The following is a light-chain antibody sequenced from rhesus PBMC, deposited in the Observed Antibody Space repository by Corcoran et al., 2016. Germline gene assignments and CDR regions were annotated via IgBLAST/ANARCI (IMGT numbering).Light chain of an antibody. Sequence: EIVMTQSPATLALSPGERATLSCRARQRVSSYLASYQQTPGQAPRLLIYGASSRATGIPERFSGSGSGTEFTLTISSLEPEDVGVYFCLQSSNWPWTFGQGTKVEIK. V-gene: IGKV3-24*04. CDR2: GAS. J-gene: IGKJ1*01. CDR1: QRVSSY. CDR3: LQSSNWPWT.